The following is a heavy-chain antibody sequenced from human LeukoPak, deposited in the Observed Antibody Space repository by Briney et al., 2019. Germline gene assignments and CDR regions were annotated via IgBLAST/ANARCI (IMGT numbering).Heavy chain of an antibody. J-gene: IGHJ4*02. Sequence: GGSLRLSCAASGFTFSSYAMSWVRQAPGKGLEWVSAISGSGGSTYYADSVKGRFTISRDNAKNSLYLQMNSLRAEDTAVYYCARDGIVGANFDYWGQGTLVTVSS. V-gene: IGHV3-23*01. CDR1: GFTFSSYA. CDR2: ISGSGGST. D-gene: IGHD1-26*01. CDR3: ARDGIVGANFDY.